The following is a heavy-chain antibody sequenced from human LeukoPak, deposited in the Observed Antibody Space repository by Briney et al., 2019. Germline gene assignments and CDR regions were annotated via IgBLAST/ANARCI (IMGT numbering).Heavy chain of an antibody. CDR2: ISSSGSTI. J-gene: IGHJ2*01. CDR1: GFTFSDYY. CDR3: AKEAVPGLWYFDL. D-gene: IGHD1-1*01. V-gene: IGHV3-11*01. Sequence: GGSLRLSCAASGFTFSDYYMSWIRQAPGKGLEWVSYISSSGSTIYYADSVKGRFTISRDNAKNSLYLQMNSLRAEDTVVYYCAKEAVPGLWYFDLWGRGTLVTVSS.